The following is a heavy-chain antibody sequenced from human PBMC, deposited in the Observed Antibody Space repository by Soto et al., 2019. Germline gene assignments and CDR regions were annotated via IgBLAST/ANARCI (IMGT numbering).Heavy chain of an antibody. J-gene: IGHJ4*02. Sequence: QVQLQESGPGLVKPSETLSLTCTISGGSISSSSYYWGWIRQPPGKGLEWIGNIYYNGNTYYNPSLNSRVTMSVSTSKNQFSLNLSSVTAADTAVYYCVKCGYSFTYLPFDSWGQETLVAVSS. CDR2: IYYNGNT. CDR3: VKCGYSFTYLPFDS. D-gene: IGHD5-18*01. V-gene: IGHV4-39*01. CDR1: GGSISSSSYY.